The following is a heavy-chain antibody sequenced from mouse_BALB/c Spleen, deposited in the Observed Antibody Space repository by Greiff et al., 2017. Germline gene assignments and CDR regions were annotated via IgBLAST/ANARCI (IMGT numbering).Heavy chain of an antibody. CDR2: ISYSGST. D-gene: IGHD2-4*01. CDR1: GYSITSDYA. J-gene: IGHJ2*01. CDR3: ARYYDYPYYFDY. V-gene: IGHV3-2*02. Sequence: DVKLVESGPGLVKPSQSLSLTCTVTGYSITSDYAWNWIRQFPGNKLEWMGYISYSGSTSYNPSLKSRISITRDTSKNQFFLQLNSVTTEDTATYYCARYYDYPYYFDYWGQGTTLTVSS.